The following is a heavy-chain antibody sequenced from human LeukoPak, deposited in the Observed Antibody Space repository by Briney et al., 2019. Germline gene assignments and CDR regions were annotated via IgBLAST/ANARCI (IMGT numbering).Heavy chain of an antibody. CDR2: INHSGST. CDR1: GGSFSGYY. J-gene: IGHJ4*02. Sequence: SETLSLTCAVYGGSFSGYYWSWIRQPPGKGLEWIGEINHSGSTNYNPSLKSRVTISVDTSKNQFSLKLSSVTAADTAVYYCARVSGGLWFGGLTIIGPYYFDYWGQGTLVTVSS. CDR3: ARVSGGLWFGGLTIIGPYYFDY. D-gene: IGHD3-10*01. V-gene: IGHV4-34*01.